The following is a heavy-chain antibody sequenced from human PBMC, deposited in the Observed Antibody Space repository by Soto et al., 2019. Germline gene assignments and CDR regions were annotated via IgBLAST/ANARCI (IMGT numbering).Heavy chain of an antibody. CDR1: GFTFSSYG. J-gene: IGHJ4*02. D-gene: IGHD6-13*01. CDR3: AKFWVSSSWYHFSSGYLDY. V-gene: IGHV3-30*18. CDR2: ISYDGSNK. Sequence: GGSLRLSCAASGFTFSSYGMHWVRQAPGKGLEWVAVISYDGSNKYYADSVKGRFTISRDNSKNTLYLQMNSLRAEDTAVYYCAKFWVSSSWYHFSSGYLDYWGQGTLVTVSS.